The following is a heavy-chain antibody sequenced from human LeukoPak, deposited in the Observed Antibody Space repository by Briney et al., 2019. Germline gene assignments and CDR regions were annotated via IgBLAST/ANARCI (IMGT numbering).Heavy chain of an antibody. Sequence: GGSLRLSCAASGFIFSSCGMHWVRQAPGKGLEWVAAIRYEGTNKYYADSAKGRFTISRDVSKNTLHLQMNSLRAEDTAVYYCAKDLPLRPYAMMAFDIWGQGTMVTVSS. D-gene: IGHD2-8*01. CDR3: AKDLPLRPYAMMAFDI. V-gene: IGHV3-33*03. CDR1: GFIFSSCG. J-gene: IGHJ3*02. CDR2: IRYEGTNK.